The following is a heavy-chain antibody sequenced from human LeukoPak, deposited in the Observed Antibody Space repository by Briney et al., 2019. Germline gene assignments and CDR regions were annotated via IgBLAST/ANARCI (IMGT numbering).Heavy chain of an antibody. V-gene: IGHV4-39*07. CDR3: ARDKPFSLAVDAFDI. CDR1: GGSVSSSSYY. CDR2: IYYSGST. Sequence: SETLSLTCTVSGGSVSSSSYYWGWIRQPPGKGLEWIGSIYYSGSTYYNPSLKSRVTISVDTSKNQFSLKLSSVTAADTAVYYCARDKPFSLAVDAFDIWGQGTMVTVSS. J-gene: IGHJ3*02.